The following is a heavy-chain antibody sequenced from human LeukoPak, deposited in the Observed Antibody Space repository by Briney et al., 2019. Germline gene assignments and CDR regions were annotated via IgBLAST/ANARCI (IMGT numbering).Heavy chain of an antibody. V-gene: IGHV1-8*01. Sequence: ASVKVSRKASGYTFTSYDINWVRQATGQGLEWMGWMNPNSGNTGYAQKFQGRVTMTRNTSISTAYMELSSLRSEDTAVYYCARLNYDYVWGSYRPHIDYWGQGTLVTVSS. CDR1: GYTFTSYD. CDR2: MNPNSGNT. J-gene: IGHJ4*02. CDR3: ARLNYDYVWGSYRPHIDY. D-gene: IGHD3-16*02.